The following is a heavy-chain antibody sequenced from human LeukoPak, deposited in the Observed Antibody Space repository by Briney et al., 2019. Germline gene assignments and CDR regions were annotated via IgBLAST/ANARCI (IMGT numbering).Heavy chain of an antibody. V-gene: IGHV3-21*01. D-gene: IGHD6-13*01. J-gene: IGHJ4*02. CDR2: ISSSSSYI. CDR3: WPSSSWSF. Sequence: PGGSLRLSCAASGFTFSSYGMHWVRQAPGKGLEWVSSISSSSSYIYYADSVKGRFTISRDNAKNSLYLQMNSLRAEDTAVYYCWPSSSWSFWGQGTLVTVSS. CDR1: GFTFSSYG.